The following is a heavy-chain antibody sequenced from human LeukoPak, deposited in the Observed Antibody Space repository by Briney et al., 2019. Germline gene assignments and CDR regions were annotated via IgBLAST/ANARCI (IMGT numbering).Heavy chain of an antibody. Sequence: ASMKVSCTPSGYTFTSYGISWVRQAPGQGLEWMGWISGYNGNTKYAQKLQGRVTMTTDTSTSTAYMELRSLRSDDTAVYYCARDSLQIYYDSSGYHLDAFDNWGQGTMVTVSS. D-gene: IGHD3-22*01. CDR3: ARDSLQIYYDSSGYHLDAFDN. V-gene: IGHV1-18*01. CDR1: GYTFTSYG. CDR2: ISGYNGNT. J-gene: IGHJ3*02.